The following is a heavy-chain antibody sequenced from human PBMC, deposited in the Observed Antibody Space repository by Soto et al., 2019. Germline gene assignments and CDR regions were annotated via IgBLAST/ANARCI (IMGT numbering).Heavy chain of an antibody. D-gene: IGHD3-22*01. CDR1: GGTFSSYA. Sequence: SVKVSCKASGGTFSSYAISWVRQAPGQGLEWVGGIIPIFGTANYTQKFQGRVTITADESTSTAYMELSSLRSEDTAVYYCASWYYYDSSGYNNWFDPWGQGTLVTVSS. CDR2: IIPIFGTA. V-gene: IGHV1-69*13. J-gene: IGHJ5*02. CDR3: ASWYYYDSSGYNNWFDP.